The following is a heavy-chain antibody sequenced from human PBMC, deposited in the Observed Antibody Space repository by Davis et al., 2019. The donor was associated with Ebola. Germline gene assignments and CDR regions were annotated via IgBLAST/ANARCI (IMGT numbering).Heavy chain of an antibody. Sequence: PSETLSLTCTVSGGSISSYYWSWIRQPPGKGLEWIGYIYYSGSTNYNPSLKSRVTISVDTSKNQFSLKLSSVTAADTAVYYCARGGYCSSTSCYKANWFDPWGQGTLVTVSS. CDR2: IYYSGST. V-gene: IGHV4-59*01. CDR3: ARGGYCSSTSCYKANWFDP. D-gene: IGHD2-2*01. CDR1: GGSISSYY. J-gene: IGHJ5*02.